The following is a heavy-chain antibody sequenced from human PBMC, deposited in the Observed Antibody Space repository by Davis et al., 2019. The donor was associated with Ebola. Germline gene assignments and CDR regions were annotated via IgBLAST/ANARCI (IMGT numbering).Heavy chain of an antibody. V-gene: IGHV3-23*01. D-gene: IGHD6-13*01. CDR1: GFTFSSYA. CDR3: AKAVDVAAAGTWGYFDY. Sequence: ESLKISCAASGFTFSSYAMSWVRQAPGKGLEWVSAISGSGGSTYYADSVKGRFTISRDNSKNTLYLQMNSLRAEDTAVYYCAKAVDVAAAGTWGYFDYWGQGTLVTVSS. CDR2: ISGSGGST. J-gene: IGHJ4*02.